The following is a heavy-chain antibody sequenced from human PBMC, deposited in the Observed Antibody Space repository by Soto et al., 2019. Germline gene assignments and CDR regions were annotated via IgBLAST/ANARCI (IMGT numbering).Heavy chain of an antibody. V-gene: IGHV3-74*01. CDR2: INSDGSST. D-gene: IGHD3-3*01. Sequence: GGSLRLSCAASGFTFSSYWMHWVRQAPGKGLVWVSRINSDGSSTSYADSVKGRFTISRDNAKNSLYLQMNSLRAEDTAVYYCARDRYSYYDFWSGSLPYYYFGMDVWGQGTTVTVSS. CDR1: GFTFSSYW. CDR3: ARDRYSYYDFWSGSLPYYYFGMDV. J-gene: IGHJ6*02.